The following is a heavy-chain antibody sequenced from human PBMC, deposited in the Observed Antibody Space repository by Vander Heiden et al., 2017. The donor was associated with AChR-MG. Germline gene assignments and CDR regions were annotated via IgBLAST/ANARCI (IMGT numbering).Heavy chain of an antibody. CDR3: ARRPRGSGSLSKYYYYGMDV. Sequence: ESLRISCKGSGYSFTSYWISWVRQMPGKGLEWMGRIDPSDSYTNYSPSFQGHVTISADKSISTAYLQWSSLKASDTAMYYCARRPRGSGSLSKYYYYGMDVWGQGTTVTVSS. J-gene: IGHJ6*02. CDR2: IDPSDSYT. D-gene: IGHD3-10*01. V-gene: IGHV5-10-1*01. CDR1: GYSFTSYW.